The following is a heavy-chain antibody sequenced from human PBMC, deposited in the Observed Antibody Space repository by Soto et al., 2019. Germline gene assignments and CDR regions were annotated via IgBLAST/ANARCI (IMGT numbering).Heavy chain of an antibody. D-gene: IGHD3-3*01. Sequence: EVQLLESGGGLVQPGGSLRLYCAASGFTFSSYVMSWVRQAPGKGLEWVSGISGSGGSTYYADSVKGRFTISRDNSKNTLYLQMNSLRAEDTAVYYCAKVPYDFWSGYYPPLYFDYWGQGTLVIVSS. CDR3: AKVPYDFWSGYYPPLYFDY. CDR2: ISGSGGST. CDR1: GFTFSSYV. V-gene: IGHV3-23*01. J-gene: IGHJ4*02.